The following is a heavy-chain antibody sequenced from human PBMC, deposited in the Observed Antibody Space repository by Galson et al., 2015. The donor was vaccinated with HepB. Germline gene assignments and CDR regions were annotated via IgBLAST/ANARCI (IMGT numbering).Heavy chain of an antibody. CDR2: IHPFRSI. V-gene: IGHV4-30-4*01. D-gene: IGHD5-24*01. CDR1: GGSINNGASY. CDR3: ARGGDAYKSGY. Sequence: TLSLTCTVSGGSINNGASYWRWIRQPPGRGLEWIGCIHPFRSIYYNPSLRSRFTISEDTSKNQFSLNLTSVTAADTAVYYCARGGDAYKSGYWGQGTLVTVSS. J-gene: IGHJ4*02.